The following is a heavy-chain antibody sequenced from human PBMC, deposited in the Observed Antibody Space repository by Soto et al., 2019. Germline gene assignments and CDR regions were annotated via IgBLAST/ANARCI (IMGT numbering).Heavy chain of an antibody. D-gene: IGHD1-26*01. V-gene: IGHV3-33*01. CDR1: GCRYYDSR. CDR3: ARGGVGATRYFGYHDY. CDR2: LWANGNKK. J-gene: IGHJ4*02. Sequence: PGGSRRFSCAPAGCRYYDSRMPWVRKSPDNGLEWVATLWANGNKKHYAVFVKGRFTISRDNSEKTQSLQMNNLRVEDTAVYYFARGGVGATRYFGYHDYWSQGILVTDSS.